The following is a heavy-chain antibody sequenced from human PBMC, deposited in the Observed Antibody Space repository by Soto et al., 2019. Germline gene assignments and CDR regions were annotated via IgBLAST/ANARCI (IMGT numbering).Heavy chain of an antibody. CDR2: IWYDGSNK. Sequence: QVQLVESGGGVVQPGRSLRLSCAASGFTFSSYGMHWVRQAPGKGLEWVAVIWYDGSNKYYADSVKGRFTISRDNSKNTLYLQMNSLRAEDTAVYYCARDGGDIVVVPALYGMDVRGQGTTVTVSS. J-gene: IGHJ6*02. D-gene: IGHD2-2*01. V-gene: IGHV3-33*01. CDR3: ARDGGDIVVVPALYGMDV. CDR1: GFTFSSYG.